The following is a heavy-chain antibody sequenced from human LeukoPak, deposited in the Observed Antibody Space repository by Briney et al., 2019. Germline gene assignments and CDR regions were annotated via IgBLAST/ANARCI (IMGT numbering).Heavy chain of an antibody. CDR1: GFTFSSYG. J-gene: IGHJ4*02. V-gene: IGHV3-30*02. CDR3: AKVGAGLSNLYFDY. Sequence: QAGGSLRLSCAASGFTFSSYGMHWVRQAPGKGLEWVAFIRYDGSNKYYADSVKGRFSVSRDNSKNTLYLQMNSLRAEDTAVYYCAKVGAGLSNLYFDYWGQGTLVTVSS. CDR2: IRYDGSNK. D-gene: IGHD1-26*01.